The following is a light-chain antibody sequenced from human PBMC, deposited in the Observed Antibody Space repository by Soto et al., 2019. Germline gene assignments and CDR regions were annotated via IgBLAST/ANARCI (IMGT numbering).Light chain of an antibody. CDR2: DTT. J-gene: IGLJ2*01. CDR3: LLSYSGGRVI. CDR1: TGPVTSGHY. V-gene: IGLV7-46*01. Sequence: QAVVTQEASLTVSPGETVTLTCGSSTGPVTSGHYPYWFQQKPGQAPRTLIYDTTNKHSWTPARFSGSLRGVQATLTLSGAQPEDEAVYYCLLSYSGGRVIFGGGTKLTVL.